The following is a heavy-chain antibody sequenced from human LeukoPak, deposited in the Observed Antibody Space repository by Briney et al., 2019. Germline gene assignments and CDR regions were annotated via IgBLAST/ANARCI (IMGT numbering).Heavy chain of an antibody. CDR1: GYTFSGYY. CDR2: INPNGGGT. Sequence: ASVKVSCKASGYTFSGYYIHWLRQAPGQGLEWMGWINPNGGGTKYEQNFQGRVTMTRDTSISTAYMELSRLRSDDTAVYYCARGSYVWGSYRDDYWGQGTLVTVSS. D-gene: IGHD3-16*02. V-gene: IGHV1-2*02. CDR3: ARGSYVWGSYRDDY. J-gene: IGHJ4*02.